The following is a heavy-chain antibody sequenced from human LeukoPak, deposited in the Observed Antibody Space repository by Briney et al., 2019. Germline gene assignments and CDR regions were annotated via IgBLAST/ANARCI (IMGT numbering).Heavy chain of an antibody. CDR3: ARAPGVPADPFDY. CDR2: INPNSGGT. D-gene: IGHD2-2*01. J-gene: IGHJ4*02. Sequence: GASVKVSCKASGYSFIGYYMYWARQAPGQGLEWMGWINPNSGGTNYAQKFQGRVTMTKDTSISTAYMELSSLRSDDTAAYYCARAPGVPADPFDYWGQGTLVTVSS. V-gene: IGHV1-2*02. CDR1: GYSFIGYY.